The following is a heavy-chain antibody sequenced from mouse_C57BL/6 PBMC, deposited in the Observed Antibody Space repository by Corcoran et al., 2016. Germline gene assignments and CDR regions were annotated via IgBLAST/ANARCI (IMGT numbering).Heavy chain of an antibody. CDR3: ARDYAMDY. CDR1: GYTFTDYY. V-gene: IGHV1-26*01. CDR2: INPNNGGT. J-gene: IGHJ4*01. Sequence: EVQLQQSGPELVKPGASVKISCKASGYTFTDYYMNWVKQSHGKSLEWIGDINPNNGGTSYNQKFKGKATLTVDKSSSTAYMERRSLTSEDSAVYYCARDYAMDYWGQGTSVTVSS.